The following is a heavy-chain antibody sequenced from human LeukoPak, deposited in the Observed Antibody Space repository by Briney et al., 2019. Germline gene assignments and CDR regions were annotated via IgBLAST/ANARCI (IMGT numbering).Heavy chain of an antibody. CDR2: IWYDGSNK. D-gene: IGHD5-12*01. J-gene: IGHJ4*02. Sequence: GGSLRLSCAASGFTFSNYGMHWVRQAPGKGLEWVALIWYDGSNKYYADSVQGRFIISRDNSKNTLYLQMNSLRAEDMAVYYCAREMGLNIVATFGYWGQGTLVTVSS. V-gene: IGHV3-33*08. CDR3: AREMGLNIVATFGY. CDR1: GFTFSNYG.